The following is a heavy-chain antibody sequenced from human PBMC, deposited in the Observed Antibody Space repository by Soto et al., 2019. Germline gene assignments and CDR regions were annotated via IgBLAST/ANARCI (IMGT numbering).Heavy chain of an antibody. V-gene: IGHV4-59*01. Sequence: QVHFQESGPGLVKPSETLSLTCTVSGGSINNYYCNWVRQPPGKGLEWIGSIHYSGTTHYNPSLESRLTISADRAKNQFSLKQNSVTAADTAVYYCAGDTYGMAVWGQGTTVTVSS. CDR3: AGDTYGMAV. J-gene: IGHJ6*02. CDR2: IHYSGTT. CDR1: GGSINNYY.